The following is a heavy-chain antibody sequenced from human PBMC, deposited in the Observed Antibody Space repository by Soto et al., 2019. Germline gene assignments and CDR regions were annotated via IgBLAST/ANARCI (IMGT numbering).Heavy chain of an antibody. V-gene: IGHV4-34*01. J-gene: IGHJ4*02. D-gene: IGHD3-22*01. CDR3: ASGARDSSGYQRPFDY. CDR2: INHSGST. Sequence: QVQLQQWGAGLLKPSETLSLTCAVYGGSFSGYYWSWIRQPPGKGLEWIGEINHSGSTNYNPSLKSRVTISVDTSKNQFSLKLSSVTAADTAVYYCASGARDSSGYQRPFDYWGQGTLVTVSS. CDR1: GGSFSGYY.